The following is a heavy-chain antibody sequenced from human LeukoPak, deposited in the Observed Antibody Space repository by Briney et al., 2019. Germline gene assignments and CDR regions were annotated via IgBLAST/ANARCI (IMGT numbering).Heavy chain of an antibody. J-gene: IGHJ4*02. CDR1: GGSVSTTAYY. Sequence: SETLSLTCGVSGGSVSTTAYYWGWVRQSPGKGLEWLGSMFYTGSSYYNPSVKSRVTMSVDTSKNQFSLRLSSVTAADTAVYYCAREAPTVYAPNFDYWGQGTLVTVSS. V-gene: IGHV4-39*07. D-gene: IGHD2-8*01. CDR3: AREAPTVYAPNFDY. CDR2: MFYTGSS.